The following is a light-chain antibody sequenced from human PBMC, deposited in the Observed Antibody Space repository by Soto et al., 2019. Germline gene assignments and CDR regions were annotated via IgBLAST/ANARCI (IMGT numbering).Light chain of an antibody. V-gene: IGKV3-11*01. CDR1: PSVTNY. Sequence: EIVLTQSPATLSLSPGERATLSCRASPSVTNYLAWYQQKPGQAPRLVISGAFNRATGIPARFSGSGSGTAFTLTISSLEPEDFAVYYCKQRNMWPQVTFGQGTRLAL. J-gene: IGKJ5*01. CDR2: GAF. CDR3: KQRNMWPQVT.